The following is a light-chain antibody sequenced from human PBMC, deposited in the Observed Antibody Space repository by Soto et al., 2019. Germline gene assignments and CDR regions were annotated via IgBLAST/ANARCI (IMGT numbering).Light chain of an antibody. CDR1: QSVRSN. CDR3: QRYSNWPRT. J-gene: IGKJ1*01. CDR2: AAS. V-gene: IGKV3-15*01. Sequence: EIVMTQFPATLSVSPGERATLSCRASQSVRSNLAWYQQKPGQAPRLLIFAASTRATVIPARFRGSGSGTAFTLTISDLQSEDFAVYYCQRYSNWPRTLGKGTKVDIK.